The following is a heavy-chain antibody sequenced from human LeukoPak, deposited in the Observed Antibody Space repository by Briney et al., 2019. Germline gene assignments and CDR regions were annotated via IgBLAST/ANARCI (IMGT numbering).Heavy chain of an antibody. CDR1: GGSISSSSYY. CDR3: ARDDSSSWSQAPSFDY. CDR2: IYYSGST. V-gene: IGHV4-39*07. D-gene: IGHD6-13*01. Sequence: SETLSLTCTVSGGSISSSSYYWGWIRQPPGKGLEWIGSIYYSGSTYYNPSLKSRVTISVDTSKNQFSLKLSSVTAADTAVYYCARDDSSSWSQAPSFDYWGQGTLVTVSS. J-gene: IGHJ4*02.